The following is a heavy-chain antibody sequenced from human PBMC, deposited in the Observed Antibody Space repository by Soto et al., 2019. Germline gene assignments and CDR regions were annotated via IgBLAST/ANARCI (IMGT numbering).Heavy chain of an antibody. D-gene: IGHD1-1*01. Sequence: QVQLVQSGAEVKRPGASVKLSCKASGYTFTSSYIHCVRQAPGQGLEWMAIINPNGGSTNYAQKFQGRVTMTRDTSTTTVYMELSSLTSEDTAVYYCARSLMEGDYWGHGTLVTVSS. V-gene: IGHV1-46*03. CDR1: GYTFTSSY. CDR3: ARSLMEGDY. J-gene: IGHJ4*01. CDR2: INPNGGST.